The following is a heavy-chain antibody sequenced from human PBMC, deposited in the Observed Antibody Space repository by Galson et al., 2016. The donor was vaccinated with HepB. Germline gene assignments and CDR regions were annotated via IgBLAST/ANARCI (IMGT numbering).Heavy chain of an antibody. D-gene: IGHD2-15*01. CDR3: ARDVSTHTGGSSFFDY. CDR1: GFTFSTYW. Sequence: SLRLSCAASGFTFSTYWISWVRQAPGKGLEWVADINHDGSEIYYVDSVKGRFTISRDNGRNSLFLQMNSLRAEDTAVYYCARDVSTHTGGSSFFDYWGQGTLVTVSS. V-gene: IGHV3-7*03. J-gene: IGHJ4*02. CDR2: INHDGSEI.